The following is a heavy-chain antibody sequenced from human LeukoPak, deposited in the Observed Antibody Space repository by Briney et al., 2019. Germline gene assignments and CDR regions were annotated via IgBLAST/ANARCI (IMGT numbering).Heavy chain of an antibody. Sequence: SETLSLTCTVSGYPISSGYYWGWIRQPPGKGLEWIGGIYHRGSTYYNPSLKSRVTISVDTSKNQFSLKLNSVTAADTAVYYCARYRNCGSDCYDAFWGQGTMVTVSS. J-gene: IGHJ3*01. D-gene: IGHD2-21*02. CDR2: IYHRGST. CDR1: GYPISSGYY. CDR3: ARYRNCGSDCYDAF. V-gene: IGHV4-38-2*02.